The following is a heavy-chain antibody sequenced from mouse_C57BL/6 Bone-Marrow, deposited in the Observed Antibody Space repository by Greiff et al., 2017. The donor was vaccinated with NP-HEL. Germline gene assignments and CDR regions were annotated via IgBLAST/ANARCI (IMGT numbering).Heavy chain of an antibody. J-gene: IGHJ2*01. CDR1: GFTFSSYG. CDR3: ARRYYSNYFDY. CDR2: ISSGGSYT. D-gene: IGHD2-5*01. Sequence: EVKLQESGGDLVKPGGSLKLSCAASGFTFSSYGMSWVRQTPDKRLEWVATISSGGSYTYYPDSVKGRFTISRDNAKNTLYLQMSSLKSEDTAMYYCARRYYSNYFDYWGQGTTLTVSS. V-gene: IGHV5-6*02.